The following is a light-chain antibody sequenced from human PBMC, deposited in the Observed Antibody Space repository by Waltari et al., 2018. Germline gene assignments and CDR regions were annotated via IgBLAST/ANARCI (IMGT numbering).Light chain of an antibody. CDR2: SAS. CDR1: QSVLYSSKNKNY. Sequence: DIVMTLSPDSLAGSLGERATVNCKSSQSVLYSSKNKNYLAWYQQKPGQPPELLIPSASSRESGVPDRFSGSGSGTDFTLTISSLQAEDVAVYYCQQYYSTPLTFGGGTKVEIK. V-gene: IGKV4-1*01. J-gene: IGKJ4*01. CDR3: QQYYSTPLT.